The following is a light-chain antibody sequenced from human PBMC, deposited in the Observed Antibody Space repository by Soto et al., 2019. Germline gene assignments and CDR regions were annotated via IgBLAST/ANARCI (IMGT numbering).Light chain of an antibody. V-gene: IGLV2-8*01. CDR1: SSDDGGYNY. CDR3: SSYAGV. Sequence: QSALTQPPSASGSPGQSVTISCTGTSSDDGGYNYVSWYQQHPGKAPKLMIYEVSKRPSGVPDRFSGSKSGNTASLTVSGLQAEDEADYYCSSYAGVFGGGTKLTVL. CDR2: EVS. J-gene: IGLJ2*01.